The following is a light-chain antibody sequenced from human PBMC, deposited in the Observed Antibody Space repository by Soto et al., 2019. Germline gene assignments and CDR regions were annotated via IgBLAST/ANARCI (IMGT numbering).Light chain of an antibody. J-gene: IGLJ1*01. Sequence: QSVLTQAPSASGTPGQRVTISCSGSSSNVGSLSVDWYQHLPGTAPKLLIHSNYQRPSGVPDRISGSKSGTSASLAISGLQSEDEADYYCAAWDGSLNGLYVFGTGTKLTVL. CDR3: AAWDGSLNGLYV. CDR2: SNY. V-gene: IGLV1-44*01. CDR1: SSNVGSLS.